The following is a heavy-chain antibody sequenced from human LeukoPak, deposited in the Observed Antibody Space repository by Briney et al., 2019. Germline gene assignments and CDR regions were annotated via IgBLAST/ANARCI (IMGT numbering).Heavy chain of an antibody. J-gene: IGHJ6*04. D-gene: IGHD3-10*01. V-gene: IGHV3-21*01. Sequence: GGSLRLSCAASGYTFSGMNWVRQPPGKGLEWVSSISSSSSYIYYADSVKGRFTISRDNAKNSLYLQMNSLRAEDTAVYYCARDRVVAGYYYGMDVWGKGTTVTVSS. CDR1: GYTFSG. CDR2: ISSSSSYI. CDR3: ARDRVVAGYYYGMDV.